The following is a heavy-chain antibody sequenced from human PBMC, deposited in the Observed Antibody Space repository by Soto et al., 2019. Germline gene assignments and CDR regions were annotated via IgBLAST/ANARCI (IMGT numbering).Heavy chain of an antibody. CDR2: IYYSGST. CDR1: GGSISSYY. V-gene: IGHV4-59*01. J-gene: IGHJ6*03. D-gene: IGHD3-3*01. CDR3: ARAGFLEWSIQYYYYYMDV. Sequence: PSETLSLTCTVSGGSISSYYWSWIRQPPGKGLEWIGYIYYSGSTNYNPSLKSRVTISVDTSKNQFSLKLSSVTAADTAVYYCARAGFLEWSIQYYYYYMDVWGNGTTVTVSS.